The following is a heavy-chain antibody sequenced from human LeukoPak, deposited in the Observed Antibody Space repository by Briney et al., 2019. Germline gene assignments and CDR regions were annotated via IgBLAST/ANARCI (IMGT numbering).Heavy chain of an antibody. D-gene: IGHD1-7*01. J-gene: IGHJ6*03. Sequence: SETLSLTCAVYGGSFSNYYWSWIRQPPGKGLEWIGEINDNGRTNYNPSLMSRVTVSVDTSKNQFSLRLTSVTATDTAVYYCARRWNYGRNYYIDVWGKGATVSVSS. V-gene: IGHV4-34*01. CDR1: GGSFSNYY. CDR2: INDNGRT. CDR3: ARRWNYGRNYYIDV.